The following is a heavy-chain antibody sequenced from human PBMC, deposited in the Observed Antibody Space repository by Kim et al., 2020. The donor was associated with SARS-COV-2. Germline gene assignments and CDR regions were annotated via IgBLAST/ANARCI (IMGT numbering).Heavy chain of an antibody. D-gene: IGHD6-6*01. J-gene: IGHJ5*02. CDR3: ARFDSSSTAYNWFDP. Sequence: SETLSLTCTVSGGSISSGGYYWSWIRQHPGKGLEWIGYIYYSGSTYYNPSLKSRVTISVDTSKNQFSLKLSSVTAADTAVYYCARFDSSSTAYNWFDPWGQGTLVTVSS. CDR1: GGSISSGGYY. CDR2: IYYSGST. V-gene: IGHV4-31*03.